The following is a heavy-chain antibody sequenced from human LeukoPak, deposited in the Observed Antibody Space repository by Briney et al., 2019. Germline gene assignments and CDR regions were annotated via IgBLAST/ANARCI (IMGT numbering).Heavy chain of an antibody. V-gene: IGHV3-9*01. Sequence: PGGSLRLSCAASGFTFDNYAMHWVRQAPGKGLEWVSGISWNSGIIAYADSVKGRFTISRDNAKNSLYLQMNSLRVEDTAFYYCARDLAYSRLDYWGQGMLVTVSS. J-gene: IGHJ4*02. CDR1: GFTFDNYA. CDR3: ARDLAYSRLDY. D-gene: IGHD5-18*01. CDR2: ISWNSGII.